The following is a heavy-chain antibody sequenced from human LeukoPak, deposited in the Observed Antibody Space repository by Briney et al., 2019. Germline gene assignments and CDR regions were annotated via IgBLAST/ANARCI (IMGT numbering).Heavy chain of an antibody. CDR3: ARGTMYSGSYSLDY. Sequence: GASVKVSCKASGGTFSSYAISWVRQAPGQGLEWMGGIIPIFGTANYAQKFQGRVTITADESTSTAYMELSSLKSEDTAVYYCARGTMYSGSYSLDYWGQGTLVTVSS. J-gene: IGHJ4*02. CDR2: IIPIFGTA. D-gene: IGHD1-26*01. CDR1: GGTFSSYA. V-gene: IGHV1-69*13.